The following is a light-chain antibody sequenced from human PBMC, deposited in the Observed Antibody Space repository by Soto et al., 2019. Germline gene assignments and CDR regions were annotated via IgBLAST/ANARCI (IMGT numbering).Light chain of an antibody. CDR3: QVWDVSSDLRV. CDR1: NIGSKN. Sequence: SYELTQAPSVSVAPGQTARISCGGNNIGSKNVHWYQQKPGQAPVLVVYDDTDRPSWIPARFSGSNSGNTATLTISRVEDGDEADYFCQVWDVSSDLRVFGTGTKLTVL. V-gene: IGLV3-21*02. CDR2: DDT. J-gene: IGLJ1*01.